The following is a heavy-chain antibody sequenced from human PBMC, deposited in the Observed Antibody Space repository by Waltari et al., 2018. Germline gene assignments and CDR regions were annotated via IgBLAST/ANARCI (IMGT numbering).Heavy chain of an antibody. V-gene: IGHV1-2*02. CDR1: GYTFTGHY. J-gene: IGHJ4*02. CDR2: INPNSGGT. CDR3: ARDVLTVDGSSYYFDY. D-gene: IGHD6-19*01. Sequence: QVQLEQSGAEVQKPGASVKVSCKASGYTFTGHYIQWGRQAPGQGIEWLGGINPNSGGTNAAQKFQGRVTMTRDTSSATAYMELSSLKPDDTAVYFCARDVLTVDGSSYYFDYWGQGTLVTVSS.